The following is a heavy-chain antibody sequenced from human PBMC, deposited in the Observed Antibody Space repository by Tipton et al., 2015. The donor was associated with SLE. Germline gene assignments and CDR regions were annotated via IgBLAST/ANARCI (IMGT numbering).Heavy chain of an antibody. CDR3: ARRRLDSGGRDSFDI. D-gene: IGHD2-15*01. J-gene: IGHJ3*02. CDR1: GGSFSDYY. CDR2: IYTSGKT. Sequence: TLSLTCSVSGGSFSDYYWSWIRQSPGRGLEWIGNIYTSGKTYFNPSLKSRLTFSIDTSKSHSSLKLNSVTAADTAVYYCARRRLDSGGRDSFDIWGQGTMVIVSS. V-gene: IGHV4-4*09.